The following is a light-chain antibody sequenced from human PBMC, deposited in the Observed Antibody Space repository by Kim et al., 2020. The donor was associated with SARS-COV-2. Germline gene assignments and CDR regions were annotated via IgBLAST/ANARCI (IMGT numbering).Light chain of an antibody. CDR1: NIGSKS. Sequence: SYELTQPPSVSVAPGKTARITCGGNNIGSKSVHWYQQKPRQAPVLVIYSDSDRPSGIPERFSGSNSGNTTTLTLSRVEARDGAAYYCQVWDSSSDHRVFG. CDR2: SDS. V-gene: IGLV3-21*04. CDR3: QVWDSSSDHRV. J-gene: IGLJ3*02.